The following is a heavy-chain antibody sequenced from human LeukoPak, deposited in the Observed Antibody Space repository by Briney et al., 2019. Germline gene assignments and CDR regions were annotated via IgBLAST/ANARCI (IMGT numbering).Heavy chain of an antibody. CDR2: IYYSGST. V-gene: IGHV4-59*01. Sequence: SETLSLTCTVSGGSISSYYWSWIRQPPGKGLEWIGYIYYSGSTNYNPSLKSRVTISVDTSKNQFSLKLSSVTAADTAVYYCAKAPAYHGSGSFYYFDYWGQGTLVTVSS. D-gene: IGHD3-10*01. CDR3: AKAPAYHGSGSFYYFDY. J-gene: IGHJ4*02. CDR1: GGSISSYY.